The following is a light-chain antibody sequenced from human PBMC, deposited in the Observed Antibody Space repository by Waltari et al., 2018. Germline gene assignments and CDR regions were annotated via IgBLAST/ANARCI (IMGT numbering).Light chain of an antibody. CDR3: QQYYSTPPT. CDR2: WAS. J-gene: IGKJ1*01. V-gene: IGKV4-1*01. Sequence: DIVMTQSPDSLAVSLGERATIHCKSSQSVLYSSNNKNYLAWYQQKPGHPPKLLICWASIRESGVPDRFSGSGSGTDFTLTISSLQAEDVAVYYCQQYYSTPPTFGQGTKVEIK. CDR1: QSVLYSSNNKNY.